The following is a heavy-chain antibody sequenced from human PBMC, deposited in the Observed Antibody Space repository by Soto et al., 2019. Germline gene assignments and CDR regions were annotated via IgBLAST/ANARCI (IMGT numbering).Heavy chain of an antibody. CDR3: VRDHYYDNSGPLDY. J-gene: IGHJ4*02. CDR1: CYMFTNYG. V-gene: IGHV1-18*01. CDR2: ISGYNGKT. D-gene: IGHD3-22*01. Sequence: QVHLVQSGGEIKKPGASVKVSCKASCYMFTNYGINWVRQAPGQGLEWMGWISGYNGKTKYAQKFQGRVSLTTDKSTTTAYMELRSLRSDDTAIYYCVRDHYYDNSGPLDYWGQGTLVTVSS.